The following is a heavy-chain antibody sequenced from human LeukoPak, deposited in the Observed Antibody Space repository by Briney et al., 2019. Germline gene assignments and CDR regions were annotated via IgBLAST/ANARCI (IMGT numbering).Heavy chain of an antibody. CDR3: ARHDSTSSDDY. CDR1: GYSFTNYW. Sequence: GESPKISCKASGYSFTNYWIGWVRQMPGKGLEWMGIIYPSDSDTRYSPSFQGQVTISADKSISTAYLQWSSLKASDTAMYYCARHDSTSSDDYWGQGTLVTVSS. V-gene: IGHV5-51*01. D-gene: IGHD2/OR15-2a*01. CDR2: IYPSDSDT. J-gene: IGHJ4*02.